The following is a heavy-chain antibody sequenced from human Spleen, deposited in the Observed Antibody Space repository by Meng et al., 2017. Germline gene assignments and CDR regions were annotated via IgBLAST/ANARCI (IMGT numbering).Heavy chain of an antibody. J-gene: IGHJ5*02. CDR2: IYTSVTT. V-gene: IGHV3-53*02. D-gene: IGHD1/OR15-1a*01. CDR3: ARGPLREHA. CDR1: GFTVSSNY. Sequence: EVQLVEIGGDLIQPGGSLRLSCAASGFTVSSNYMSWVRQAPGKGPEWLSVIYTSVTTYYAESVRGRFTVSRDNSKNTLYLQMNSLRVEDTAVYYCARGPLREHAWGQGTLVTVSS.